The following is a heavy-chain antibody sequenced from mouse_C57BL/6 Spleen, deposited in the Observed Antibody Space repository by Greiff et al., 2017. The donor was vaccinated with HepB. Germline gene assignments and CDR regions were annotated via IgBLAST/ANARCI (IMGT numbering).Heavy chain of an antibody. Sequence: EVKLMESGEGLVKPGGSLKLSCAASGFTFSSYAMSWVRQTPEKRLEWVAYISSGGVYIYYADTVKGRFTISRDNARNTLYLQMSSLKSEDTAMYYCTRDPLDGYFFFDYWGQGTTLTVSS. CDR2: ISSGGVYI. D-gene: IGHD2-3*01. CDR3: TRDPLDGYFFFDY. V-gene: IGHV5-9-1*02. CDR1: GFTFSSYA. J-gene: IGHJ2*01.